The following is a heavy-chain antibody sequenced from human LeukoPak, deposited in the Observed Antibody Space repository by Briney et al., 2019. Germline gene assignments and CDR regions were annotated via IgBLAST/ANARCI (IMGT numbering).Heavy chain of an antibody. CDR2: INHSGST. CDR1: GGSFSGYY. Sequence: SETLSLTCAVYGGSFSGYYWSWIRQPPGKGLEWIGEINHSGSTNYNPSLKSRVTISADTSKNHFSLTLSSVTAADTAVYYCARISRYSDGSGFQYYFDFWGQGALVTVSS. CDR3: ARISRYSDGSGFQYYFDF. D-gene: IGHD3-22*01. V-gene: IGHV4-34*01. J-gene: IGHJ4*02.